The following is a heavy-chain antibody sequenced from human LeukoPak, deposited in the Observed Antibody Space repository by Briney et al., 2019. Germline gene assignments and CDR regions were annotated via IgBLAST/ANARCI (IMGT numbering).Heavy chain of an antibody. J-gene: IGHJ4*02. CDR1: GGSISSYY. CDR3: ARTTPRAATFDY. Sequence: SETLSLTCAVSGGSISSYYWSWIRQPAGKGLEWIGRIYTSGTTNYNPSLKSRVTMSVDTSKNQFSLNLNSVTAADTAVYYCARTTPRAATFDYWGQGTLVTVSS. CDR2: IYTSGTT. D-gene: IGHD2-15*01. V-gene: IGHV4-4*07.